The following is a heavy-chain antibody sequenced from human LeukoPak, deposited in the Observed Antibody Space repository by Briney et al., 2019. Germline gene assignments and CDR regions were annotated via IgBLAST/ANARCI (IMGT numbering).Heavy chain of an antibody. V-gene: IGHV3-21*04. CDR1: GFTFSSYS. D-gene: IGHD3-16*02. Sequence: PGGSLRLSCAASGFTFSSYSMNWVRQAPGKGLEWVSSISSSSSYIYYADSVKGRFTISRDNAKNSLYLQMNSLRAEDTAVYYCARDMYYDYVWGSYRLDGMDVWGQGTTVTVSS. CDR3: ARDMYYDYVWGSYRLDGMDV. J-gene: IGHJ6*02. CDR2: ISSSSSYI.